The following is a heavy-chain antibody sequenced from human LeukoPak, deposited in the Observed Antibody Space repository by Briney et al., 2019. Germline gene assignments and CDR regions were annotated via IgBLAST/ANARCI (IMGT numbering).Heavy chain of an antibody. V-gene: IGHV3-30*18. CDR1: GFTFSSYG. J-gene: IGHJ3*01. CDR3: AKNLRPTLITPDF. CDR2: ISYDGKNK. D-gene: IGHD4-23*01. Sequence: GGSLRLSCAGSGFTFSSYGVHWVRQPPGKGLEWVAVISYDGKNKYYADSVKGRFTISRDNSKNTLFLEMNSLRSEDTAAYYCAKNLRPTLITPDFSGQQTMVTVSS.